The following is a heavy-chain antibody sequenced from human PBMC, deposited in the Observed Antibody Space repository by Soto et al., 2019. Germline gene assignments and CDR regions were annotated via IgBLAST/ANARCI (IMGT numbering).Heavy chain of an antibody. V-gene: IGHV2-5*02. CDR3: APRPWFSMSFDY. D-gene: IGHD3-22*01. Sequence: SGPTLVNPTQTLTLTCTLSGFSLSTYGVGVAWVRQPPGKALAWLALVYWDDDKRYSPSLETRLTITKDTSKNQVVLTMTNMNPADTGTYYCAPRPWFSMSFDYWGQGAVVTVSS. J-gene: IGHJ4*02. CDR1: GFSLSTYGVG. CDR2: VYWDDDK.